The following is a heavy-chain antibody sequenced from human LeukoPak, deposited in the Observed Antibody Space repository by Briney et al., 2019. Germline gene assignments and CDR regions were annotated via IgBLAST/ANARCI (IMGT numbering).Heavy chain of an antibody. J-gene: IGHJ6*02. Sequence: ASVKVSCKASGYTFTSYGISWVRQAPGQGLEWMGWISSYNGNTNYAQNLRGRVTMTTDTSTSTGYMELRSLRSDDTAVYYCARERRFCSGGSCSTPLGGMDVWGQGTTVTVSS. CDR2: ISSYNGNT. CDR1: GYTFTSYG. V-gene: IGHV1-18*01. CDR3: ARERRFCSGGSCSTPLGGMDV. D-gene: IGHD2-15*01.